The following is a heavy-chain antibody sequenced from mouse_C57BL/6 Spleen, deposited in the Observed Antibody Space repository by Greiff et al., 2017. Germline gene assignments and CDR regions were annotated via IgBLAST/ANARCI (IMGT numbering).Heavy chain of an antibody. D-gene: IGHD1-1*01. Sequence: VHVKQSGPELVKPGASVKISCKASGYSFTDYNMNWVKQSNGKSLEWIGVINPNYGTTSYNQKFKGKATLTVDQSSSTAYMQLNSLTSEDSAVYYCARDYGSSIYAMDYWGQGTSVTVSS. V-gene: IGHV1-39*01. J-gene: IGHJ4*01. CDR3: ARDYGSSIYAMDY. CDR1: GYSFTDYN. CDR2: INPNYGTT.